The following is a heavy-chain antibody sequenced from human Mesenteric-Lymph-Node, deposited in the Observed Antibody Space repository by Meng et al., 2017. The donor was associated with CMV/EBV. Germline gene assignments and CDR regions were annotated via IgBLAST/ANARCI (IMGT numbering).Heavy chain of an antibody. D-gene: IGHD2-2*01. CDR1: GFTFDDYG. CDR2: INWNGGST. V-gene: IGHV3-20*04. Sequence: GESLKISCAASGFTFDDYGMSWVRQAPGKGLEWVSGINWNGGSTGYADSVKGRFTISRDNAKKSLYLQMNSLRAEDTAVYYCASVDRSSYFKYWGQGTLVTVSS. J-gene: IGHJ4*02. CDR3: ASVDRSSYFKY.